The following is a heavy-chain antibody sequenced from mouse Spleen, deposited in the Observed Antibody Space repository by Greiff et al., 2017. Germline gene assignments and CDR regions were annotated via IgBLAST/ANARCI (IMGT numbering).Heavy chain of an antibody. CDR3: ARSYSPYYYAMDY. Sequence: VKLQESGPELVKPGASVKISCKASGYAFSSSWMNWVKQRPGKGLEWIGRIYPGDGDTNYNGKFKGKATLTADKSSSTAYMQLSSLTSEDSAVYFCARSYSPYYYAMDYWGQGTSVTVSS. CDR2: IYPGDGDT. D-gene: IGHD2-12*01. V-gene: IGHV1-82*01. J-gene: IGHJ4*01. CDR1: GYAFSSSW.